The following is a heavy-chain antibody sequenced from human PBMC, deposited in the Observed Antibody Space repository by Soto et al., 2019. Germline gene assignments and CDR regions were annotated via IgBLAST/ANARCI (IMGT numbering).Heavy chain of an antibody. CDR1: GFTFSSYA. J-gene: IGHJ4*02. V-gene: IGHV3-23*01. D-gene: IGHD2-15*01. CDR2: ISGSGGST. Sequence: GGSLRLSCAASGFTFSSYAMSWVRQAPGKGLEWVSAISGSGGSTYYADSVKGRFTISRDNSKNTLYLQMNSLRAEDTAVYYCAKDRRIRCRDTTCNYFDYWGQGTLVTVSS. CDR3: AKDRRIRCRDTTCNYFDY.